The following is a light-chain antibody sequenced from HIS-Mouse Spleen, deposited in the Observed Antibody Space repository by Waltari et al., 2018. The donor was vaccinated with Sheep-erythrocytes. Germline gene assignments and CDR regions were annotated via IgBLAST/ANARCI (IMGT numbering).Light chain of an antibody. CDR1: SSDVGSYNL. J-gene: IGLJ3*02. V-gene: IGLV2-23*01. CDR2: EGS. Sequence: QSALTQPASVSGSPGQSITISCTGTSSDVGSYNLVSWYQQHPGKAPKLMIYEGSKRPSWVSNRFSGSKSGHTASLTISGLQAEDEADYYGCSYAGSSTPWVFGGGTKLTVL. CDR3: CSYAGSSTPWV.